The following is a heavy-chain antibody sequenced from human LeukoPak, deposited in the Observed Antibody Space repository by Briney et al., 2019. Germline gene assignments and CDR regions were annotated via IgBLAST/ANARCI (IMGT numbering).Heavy chain of an antibody. Sequence: GASVKVSCKASGYTLTAYYLHWVRQAPGQGLEWMGMINPNSGGTTYAQKFQGRVTMTRDTSIGTAYMELSSLRSDDTAVYYCARPYYESSGLYVDAFDIWGQGTMVTVSS. CDR2: INPNSGGT. J-gene: IGHJ3*02. CDR1: GYTLTAYY. D-gene: IGHD3-22*01. CDR3: ARPYYESSGLYVDAFDI. V-gene: IGHV1-2*02.